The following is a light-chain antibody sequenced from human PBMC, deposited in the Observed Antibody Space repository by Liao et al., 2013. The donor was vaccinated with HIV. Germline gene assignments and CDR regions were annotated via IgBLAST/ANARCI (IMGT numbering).Light chain of an antibody. CDR2: QDI. CDR1: KLGDKY. J-gene: IGLJ1*01. V-gene: IGLV3-1*01. CDR3: QVWDSSSDHPGV. Sequence: SYELTQPPSVSVSPGQTASITCSGDKLGDKYACWYQQKPGQSPVLVIYQDIKRPSGIPERFSGSNSGNTATLTISGTQAMDEADYYCQVWDSSSDHPGVFGTGTKVTVL.